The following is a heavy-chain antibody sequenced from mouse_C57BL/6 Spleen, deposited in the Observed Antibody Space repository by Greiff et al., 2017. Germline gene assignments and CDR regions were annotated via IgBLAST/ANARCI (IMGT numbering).Heavy chain of an antibody. Sequence: VHLVESGTELVKPGASVKLSCKASGYTFTSYWMHWVKQRPGQGLEWIGNINPSNGGTNYNEKFKSKATLTVDKSSSTAYMQLSSLTSEDSAVYYCARDGSSYDYFDYWGQGTTLTVSS. CDR3: ARDGSSYDYFDY. CDR2: INPSNGGT. J-gene: IGHJ2*01. D-gene: IGHD1-1*01. CDR1: GYTFTSYW. V-gene: IGHV1-53*01.